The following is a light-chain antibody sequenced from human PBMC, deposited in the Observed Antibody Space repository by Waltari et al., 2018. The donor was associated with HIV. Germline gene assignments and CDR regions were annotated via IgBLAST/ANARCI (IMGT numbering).Light chain of an antibody. CDR2: EHN. CDR3: QSYDSITWV. Sequence: NFMLTQPHSVSESPGKTVTISCTGNSGSIASNYVQWYQQRPGSAPTTVIYEHNQRPSGVPDRFSGSIDSSSNSASLTISGLKTEDEADYYCQSYDSITWVFGGGTKLTVL. V-gene: IGLV6-57*02. CDR1: SGSIASNY. J-gene: IGLJ3*02.